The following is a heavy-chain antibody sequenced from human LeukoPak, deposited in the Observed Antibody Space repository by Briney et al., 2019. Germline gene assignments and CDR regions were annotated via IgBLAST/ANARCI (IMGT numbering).Heavy chain of an antibody. J-gene: IGHJ4*02. CDR1: GGSISNYY. D-gene: IGHD4-11*01. CDR2: IYYSGST. CDR3: ARAPYSNPKYFDY. V-gene: IGHV4-4*07. Sequence: KPSETLSLTCTVSGGSISNYYWSWIRQPAGKGLEWIGRIYYSGSTYYNPSLKSRVTISVDTSKNQFSLKLSSVTAADTAVYYCARAPYSNPKYFDYWGQGTLVTVSS.